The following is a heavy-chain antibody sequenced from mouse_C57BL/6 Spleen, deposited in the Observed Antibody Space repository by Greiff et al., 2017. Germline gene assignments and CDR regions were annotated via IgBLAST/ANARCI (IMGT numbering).Heavy chain of an antibody. J-gene: IGHJ4*01. V-gene: IGHV1-82*01. CDR3: ARSITTVVGGMDY. Sequence: QVQLQQSGPELVKPGASVKISCKASGYAFSSSWMNWVKQRPGKGLEWIGRIYPGDGDTNYNGKFKGKATLTADKSSSTAYMQLSSRTSEDSAVYFCARSITTVVGGMDYWGQGTSVTVSS. CDR2: IYPGDGDT. D-gene: IGHD1-1*01. CDR1: GYAFSSSW.